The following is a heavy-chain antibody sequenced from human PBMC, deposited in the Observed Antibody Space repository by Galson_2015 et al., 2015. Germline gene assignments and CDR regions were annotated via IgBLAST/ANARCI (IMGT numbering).Heavy chain of an antibody. CDR2: INAGNGNT. Sequence: SCKASGYTFTSYAMHWVRQAPGQRLEWMGWINAGNGNTKYSQKFQGRVTTTRDTSASTAYMELSSLRSGDTAVYYCARAIRYFDWALDYWGQGTLVTVSS. D-gene: IGHD3-9*01. CDR1: GYTFTSYA. J-gene: IGHJ4*02. CDR3: ARAIRYFDWALDY. V-gene: IGHV1-3*01.